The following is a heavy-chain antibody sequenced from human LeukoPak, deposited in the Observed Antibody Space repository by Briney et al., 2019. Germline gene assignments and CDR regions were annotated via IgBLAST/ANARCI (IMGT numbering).Heavy chain of an antibody. CDR3: ARDDSKFYYYMDV. Sequence: GSLRLSCAASGFTFSSYAMNWVRQAPGKGLEWVSSISSSSSYIYYADSVKGRFTISRDNAKNSLYLQMNSLRAEDTAVYYCARDDSKFYYYMDVWGKGTAVTVSS. V-gene: IGHV3-21*01. D-gene: IGHD2-21*02. CDR2: ISSSSSYI. J-gene: IGHJ6*03. CDR1: GFTFSSYA.